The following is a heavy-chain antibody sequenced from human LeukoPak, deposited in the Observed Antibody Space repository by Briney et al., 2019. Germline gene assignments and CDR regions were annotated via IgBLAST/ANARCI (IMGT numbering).Heavy chain of an antibody. CDR3: ASGRTDIVVVPATLRNYYFDY. J-gene: IGHJ4*02. Sequence: SVKVSCKASGGTFSSYDISWVRQAPGQGLEWMGGIMPISGTANYAQKFQGRVTSTADKPTNTAYMELSSLRSEDTAVYYCASGRTDIVVVPATLRNYYFDYWGQGTLVTVSS. CDR2: IMPISGTA. V-gene: IGHV1-69*06. D-gene: IGHD2-2*01. CDR1: GGTFSSYD.